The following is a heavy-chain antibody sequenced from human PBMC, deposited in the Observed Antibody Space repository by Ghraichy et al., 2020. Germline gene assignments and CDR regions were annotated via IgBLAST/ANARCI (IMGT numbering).Heavy chain of an antibody. CDR2: ISWNNGHI. Sequence: GGSLRLSCAASGFTFEDHAMHWVRQTPGKGLEWVSSISWNNGHIGYADSVKGRFTISRDNAKNFLYLEMNSLRTEDTALYYCAKGPGYATYKFYFDYWGQGTGVTVSS. CDR1: GFTFEDHA. J-gene: IGHJ4*02. V-gene: IGHV3-9*01. CDR3: AKGPGYATYKFYFDY. D-gene: IGHD2-2*01.